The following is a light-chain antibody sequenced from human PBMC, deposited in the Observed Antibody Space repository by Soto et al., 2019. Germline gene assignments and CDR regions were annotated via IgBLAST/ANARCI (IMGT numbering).Light chain of an antibody. Sequence: EILMTQSPGTLSVSPGEGATLSCRASQRVRSNVAWYQQKPGQAPRLLIYGASPRATGVPARFSGSGSGTEFTLTISSLQSEDFAVYHCQQYNNWPRTFGQGTKV. J-gene: IGKJ1*01. CDR1: QRVRSN. CDR2: GAS. CDR3: QQYNNWPRT. V-gene: IGKV3-15*01.